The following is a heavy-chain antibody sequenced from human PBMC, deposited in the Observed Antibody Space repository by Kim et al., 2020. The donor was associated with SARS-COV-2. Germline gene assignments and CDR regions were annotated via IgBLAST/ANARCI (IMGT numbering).Heavy chain of an antibody. CDR1: GFTFDAYA. J-gene: IGHJ3*02. CDR3: AREGYRSSTSCYEGGAFEI. Sequence: GGSLRLSCAASGFTFDAYAMRWVRQAPGKGLEWVSGINWNGGSTGYADSVKGRFTISRDNAKNSLYLQMNSLRAEDMALYHCAREGYRSSTSCYEGGAFEIRGQRTMVTVSS. D-gene: IGHD2-2*01. V-gene: IGHV3-20*01. CDR2: INWNGGST.